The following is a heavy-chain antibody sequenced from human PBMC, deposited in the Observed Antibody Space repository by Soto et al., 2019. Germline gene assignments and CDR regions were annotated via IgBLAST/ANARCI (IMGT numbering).Heavy chain of an antibody. CDR3: LRVEWNDAGS. D-gene: IGHD1-1*01. V-gene: IGHV6-1*01. CDR2: TRYTSKWSY. J-gene: IGHJ5*02. Sequence: PXQTLALTCAISGDSVSSPRATCEWIRHSPSRGLEWLGRTRYTSKWSYEYALSLKGRITISPYTSKNHFSLQLDSVTPEDTDVYYCLRVEWNDAGSWGQGTLVTVSS. CDR1: GDSVSSPRAT.